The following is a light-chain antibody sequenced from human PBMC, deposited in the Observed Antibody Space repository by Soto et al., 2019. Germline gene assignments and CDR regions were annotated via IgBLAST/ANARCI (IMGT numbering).Light chain of an antibody. J-gene: IGKJ3*01. CDR2: GAS. Sequence: IQLTQSPSSLSASVGDRVTISCRASQGIANFLYWYQQKPGKAPNLLIYGASTLQSGVPSRFSGSGSGTDFTLTISSLQPEDFATYYCQQLNSFPIPFGPGTNVYIK. CDR3: QQLNSFPIP. V-gene: IGKV1-9*01. CDR1: QGIANF.